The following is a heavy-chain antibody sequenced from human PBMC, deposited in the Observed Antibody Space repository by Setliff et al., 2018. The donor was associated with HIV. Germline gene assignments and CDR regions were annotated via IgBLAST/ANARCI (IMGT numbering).Heavy chain of an antibody. V-gene: IGHV1-69*06. Sequence: SVKVSCKASGGTFENYAISWVRQAPGQGLEWMGKIIPIFDTTIYAEKFQGRITISADKSTATAYLGLNSLRSEDSAIYYCARLIPSAYFGPRQDAFDVWGQGARVTVSS. CDR3: ARLIPSAYFGPRQDAFDV. J-gene: IGHJ3*01. CDR1: GGTFENYA. CDR2: IIPIFDTT. D-gene: IGHD2-21*01.